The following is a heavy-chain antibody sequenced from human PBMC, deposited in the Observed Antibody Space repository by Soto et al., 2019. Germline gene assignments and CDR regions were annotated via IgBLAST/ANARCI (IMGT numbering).Heavy chain of an antibody. V-gene: IGHV3-9*01. J-gene: IGHJ3*02. CDR1: GFTFDDYA. CDR2: ISWNGGNI. D-gene: IGHD2-2*01. CDR3: AQDLRYCDTTRGAWCAVEI. Sequence: EVQLVESGGALVQPGRSLTLSCAASGFTFDDYAMHWVRQAPGKGLEWVSSISWNGGNIDYADSVKGRFTISRDNAKNSLYMQRNTLRDEDTALYYCAQDLRYCDTTRGAWCAVEIWGQGSMVTVSS.